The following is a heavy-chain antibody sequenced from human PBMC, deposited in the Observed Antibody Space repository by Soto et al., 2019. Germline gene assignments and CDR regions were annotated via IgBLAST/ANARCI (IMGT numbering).Heavy chain of an antibody. CDR2: ISGYNGNK. CDR1: GYTCTIYG. CDR3: AREADYFDY. D-gene: IGHD6-19*01. Sequence: QVQLVQSGAEVKKAGASVKVSCKASGYTCTIYGISWARQAPGQGIEWMGWISGYNGNKKYVQKHKAIATMNTDTSTSTAYMELRSLSSDDSAVYYCAREADYFDYWGQGTLVTVSS. V-gene: IGHV1-18*01. J-gene: IGHJ4*02.